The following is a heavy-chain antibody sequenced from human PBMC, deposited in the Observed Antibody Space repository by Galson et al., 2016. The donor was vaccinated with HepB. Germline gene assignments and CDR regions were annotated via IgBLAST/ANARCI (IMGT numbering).Heavy chain of an antibody. J-gene: IGHJ3*02. V-gene: IGHV3-23*01. CDR1: GFTFSSYA. CDR2: INDSGDST. D-gene: IGHD6-19*01. CDR3: AKTSSGWSHDGFDI. Sequence: SLRLSCAASGFTFSSYAMRWVRQAPGKGLEGVSVINDSGDSTDYANSVKGRFTITRDNSKNMLYLQMSSLRVEDTAVYYCAKTSSGWSHDGFDIWGQGIMVTVSS.